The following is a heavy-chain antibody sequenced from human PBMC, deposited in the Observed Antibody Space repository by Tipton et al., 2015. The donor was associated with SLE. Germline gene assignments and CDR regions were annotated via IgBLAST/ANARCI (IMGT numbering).Heavy chain of an antibody. CDR3: ARDRVVVMGFDP. D-gene: IGHD3-22*01. V-gene: IGHV4-61*02. CDR2: IYTSGST. J-gene: IGHJ5*02. Sequence: TLSLTCTVSGGSISSGSYYWRWIRQPAGKGLEWIGRIYTSGSTNYNPSLKSRGTISVDTSKNQFSLKRSSVTAADTAVYYCARDRVVVMGFDPWGQGTLVTVSS. CDR1: GGSISSGSYY.